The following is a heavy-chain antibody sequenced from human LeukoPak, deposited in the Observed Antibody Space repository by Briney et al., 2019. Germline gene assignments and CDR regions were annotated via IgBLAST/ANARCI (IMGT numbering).Heavy chain of an antibody. D-gene: IGHD2-15*01. Sequence: GASVKVSCTASGYTFTGYYMHWVRQAPGQGLEWMGWINPNSGGTNYAQKFQGRVTMTRDTSISTAYMELSRLKSDDTAVYYCARDEKIVVVAATTGPSDYWGQGTLVTVSS. CDR2: INPNSGGT. J-gene: IGHJ4*02. CDR3: ARDEKIVVVAATTGPSDY. V-gene: IGHV1-2*02. CDR1: GYTFTGYY.